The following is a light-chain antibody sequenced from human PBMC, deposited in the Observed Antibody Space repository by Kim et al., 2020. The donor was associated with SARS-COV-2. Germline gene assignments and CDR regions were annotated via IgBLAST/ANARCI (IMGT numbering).Light chain of an antibody. CDR3: EVWDSRSETQV. Sequence: SYELTQPPSMSVAPGKTATITCEGDNIRTRSVHWYQHQPGQAPVVVIYYDSDRPSGIPERFSAANSGNTATLTISRVEAGDEADYYCEVWDSRSETQVFGEGTRLIVL. CDR1: NIRTRS. CDR2: YDS. V-gene: IGLV3-21*01. J-gene: IGLJ3*02.